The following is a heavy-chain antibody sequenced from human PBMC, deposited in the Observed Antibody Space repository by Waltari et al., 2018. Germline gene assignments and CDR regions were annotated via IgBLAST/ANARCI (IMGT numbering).Heavy chain of an antibody. CDR2: IWDNGSYK. CDR3: TKAIASSGSYSDY. CDR1: GFTFSSYA. J-gene: IGHJ4*02. Sequence: QVQLVESGGGVVQPGTSLRLSCAASGFTFSSYAMHWVRQAPGKGLEWVAVIWDNGSYKYYGDSVKGRFTISRDNSRNTLYLQMHSLRGEDTAIYYCTKAIASSGSYSDYWGQGTLVTVSS. D-gene: IGHD3-10*01. V-gene: IGHV3-30*18.